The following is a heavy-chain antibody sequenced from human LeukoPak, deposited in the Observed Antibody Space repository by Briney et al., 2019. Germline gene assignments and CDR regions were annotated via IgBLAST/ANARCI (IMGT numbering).Heavy chain of an antibody. CDR2: IRFDGSNK. D-gene: IGHD5-18*01. J-gene: IGHJ4*02. CDR1: GFTFSNHG. CDR3: AKDRTGRLWSTLDY. V-gene: IGHV3-30*02. Sequence: GGSLRLSCAASGFTFSNHGMHWVRQAPGKGLEWVALIRFDGSNKYYADSVKGRFTISRDNSKNTLYLQMNSLRAEDTAVYYCAKDRTGRLWSTLDYWGQGTLVTVSS.